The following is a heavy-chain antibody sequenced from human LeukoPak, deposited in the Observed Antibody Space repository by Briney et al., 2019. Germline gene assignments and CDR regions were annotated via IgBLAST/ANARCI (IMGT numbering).Heavy chain of an antibody. CDR3: ARPGSASGYWVH. J-gene: IGHJ4*02. CDR1: GFTFSGYW. Sequence: PGGSLRLSCAASGFTFSGYWMHWVRQAPGKGLVWVSRINSDGSSTSYADSVKGRFTISRDSAKNTLYLQMNSLRAEDTAVYYCARPGSASGYWVHWGQGTLVTVPS. V-gene: IGHV3-74*01. CDR2: INSDGSST. D-gene: IGHD3-3*01.